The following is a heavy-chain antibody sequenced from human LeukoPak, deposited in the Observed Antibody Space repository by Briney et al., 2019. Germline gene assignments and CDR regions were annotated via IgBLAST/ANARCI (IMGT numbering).Heavy chain of an antibody. J-gene: IGHJ4*02. V-gene: IGHV1-18*01. CDR2: ISAYNGNT. CDR1: GYTFTSYG. CDR3: AREDSGDYDMLTGPDY. Sequence: ASVKVSCKASGYTFTSYGISWVRQAPGQGLEWMGWISAYNGNTNYAQKLQGRVTMTTDTSTSTAYMELRSLRSDDTAVYYCAREDSGDYDMLTGPDYWGQGTLVTVSS. D-gene: IGHD3-9*01.